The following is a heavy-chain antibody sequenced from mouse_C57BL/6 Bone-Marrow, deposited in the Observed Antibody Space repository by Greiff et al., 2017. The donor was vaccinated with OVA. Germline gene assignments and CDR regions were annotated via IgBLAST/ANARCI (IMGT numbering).Heavy chain of an antibody. CDR3: ARFHYGSSPSWFAY. Sequence: VQLQQSGAELVKPGASVKISCKASGYAFSSYWMNWVKQRPGKGLEWIGQIYPGDGDTNYNGKFKGKATLTADKSSSTAYMQLSSLTSEDSAVYFCARFHYGSSPSWFAYWGQGTLVTVSA. CDR1: GYAFSSYW. J-gene: IGHJ3*01. CDR2: IYPGDGDT. D-gene: IGHD1-1*01. V-gene: IGHV1-80*01.